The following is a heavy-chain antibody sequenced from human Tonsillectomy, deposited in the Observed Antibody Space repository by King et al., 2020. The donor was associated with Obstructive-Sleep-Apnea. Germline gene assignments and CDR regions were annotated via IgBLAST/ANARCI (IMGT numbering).Heavy chain of an antibody. CDR3: AKLVTGDIVVVTATAGWFDP. D-gene: IGHD2-21*02. CDR2: ISGSGGST. V-gene: IGHV3-23*04. Sequence: VQLVESGGGLVQPGGSLRLSCAASGFTFSSYGMTWVRQAPGKGLEWVSTISGSGGSTYYADSVKGRFSISRDNSKNSLYLQMNSLRAEDTAVYYLAKLVTGDIVVVTATAGWFDPWGQGTLVTVSS. CDR1: GFTFSSYG. J-gene: IGHJ5*02.